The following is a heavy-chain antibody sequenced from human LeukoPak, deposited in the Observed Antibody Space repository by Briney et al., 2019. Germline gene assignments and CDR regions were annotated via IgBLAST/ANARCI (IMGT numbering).Heavy chain of an antibody. CDR2: ISSSSSYI. V-gene: IGHV3-21*01. CDR1: GFTFSSYA. D-gene: IGHD5-12*01. CDR3: ARGSGYDYGTVDDAFDI. J-gene: IGHJ3*02. Sequence: GGSLRLSCAASGFTFSSYAMSWVRQAPGKGLEWVSSISSSSSYIYYADSVKGRFTISRDNAKNSLYLQMNSLRAEDTAVYYCARGSGYDYGTVDDAFDIWGQGTMVTVSS.